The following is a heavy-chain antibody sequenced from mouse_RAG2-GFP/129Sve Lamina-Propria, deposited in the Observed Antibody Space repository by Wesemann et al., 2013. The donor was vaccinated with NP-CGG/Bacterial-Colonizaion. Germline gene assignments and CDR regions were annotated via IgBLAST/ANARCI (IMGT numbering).Heavy chain of an antibody. CDR2: ISSGSSTI. J-gene: IGHJ4*01. CDR3: ARLGYDPYYYAMDY. Sequence: EVKLLQSGGGLVQPGGSLKLSCAASGFTFSDYGMHWVRQAPEKGLEWVAYISSGSSTIYYADTVKGRFTISRDNAKNTLFLQMTSLRSEDTAMYYCARLGYDPYYYAMDYWGQGTSVTVSS. CDR1: GFTFSDYG. V-gene: IGHV5-17*01. D-gene: IGHD2-2*01.